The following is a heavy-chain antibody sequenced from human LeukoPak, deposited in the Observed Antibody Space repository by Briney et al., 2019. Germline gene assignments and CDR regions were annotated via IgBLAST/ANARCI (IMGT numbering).Heavy chain of an antibody. J-gene: IGHJ4*02. D-gene: IGHD2-21*01. Sequence: PGGSLRLSCAASGFTFSTYSMNWLRLAPGKGLEWVSSISPDSNYKYYVDSVKGRFTISRDNAKSSLYLQMNSLRAEDTAVYYCARDRANIVVVSASEYWGQGTLVTVSS. V-gene: IGHV3-21*01. CDR2: ISPDSNYK. CDR1: GFTFSTYS. CDR3: ARDRANIVVVSASEY.